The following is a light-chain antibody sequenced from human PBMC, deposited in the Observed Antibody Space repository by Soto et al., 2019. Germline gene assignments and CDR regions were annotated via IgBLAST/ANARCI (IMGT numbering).Light chain of an antibody. CDR1: QSVSSNF. V-gene: IGKV3-20*01. J-gene: IGKJ4*01. Sequence: EIVLTQSPGTLSLSPGERATLSCRASQSVSSNFLAWYQQKPGQAPRLLIYGASSRATGSPDRFSGSGSGTDFTLTITRLEPEDFAVYFCQQYGTSPVTFGGGTKVDIK. CDR3: QQYGTSPVT. CDR2: GAS.